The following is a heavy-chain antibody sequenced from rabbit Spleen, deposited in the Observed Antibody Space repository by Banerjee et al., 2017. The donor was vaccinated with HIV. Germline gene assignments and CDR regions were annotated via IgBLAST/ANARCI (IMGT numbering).Heavy chain of an antibody. V-gene: IGHV1S45*01. CDR1: GFSFSSSYW. CDR3: ARNYVNVFDP. CDR2: INTATGKA. J-gene: IGHJ2*01. Sequence: QEQLVESGGDLVKPEGSLTLTCTASGFSFSSSYWICWVRQAPGKGLEWIACINTATGKAVYASWAKGRFTISKTSSTTVTLQMTSLTAADTATYFCARNYVNVFDPWGQGTLVTVS. D-gene: IGHD1-1*01.